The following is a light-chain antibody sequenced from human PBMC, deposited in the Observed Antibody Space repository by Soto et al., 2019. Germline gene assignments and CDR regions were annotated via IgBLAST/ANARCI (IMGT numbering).Light chain of an antibody. CDR3: SSYTSSSTLSV. CDR2: DVS. CDR1: SSDVGGYNY. J-gene: IGLJ1*01. V-gene: IGLV2-14*01. Sequence: QSVPTQPASVSGSPGQWITISCTGTSSDVGGYNYVSWYQQHPGKAPKLMIYDVSNRPSGVSNRFSASKSGNTASLTISGLQAEDEADYYCSSYTSSSTLSVFGTGTKVTVL.